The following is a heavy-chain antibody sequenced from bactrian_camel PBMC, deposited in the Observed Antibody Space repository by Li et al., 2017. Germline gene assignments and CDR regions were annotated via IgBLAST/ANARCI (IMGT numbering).Heavy chain of an antibody. CDR1: GYTVSSTR. J-gene: IGHJ4*01. V-gene: IGHV3S35*01. Sequence: VQLVEPGGGSVQAGGSLRLSCAASGYTVSSTRMGWFRQAPEKGLEWVSTIDSSGGLTYYAAAVKGLFTISRDNAKNTVALQMNSLKPEDTAVYFCVSVLYELTYWGQGTQVTVS. D-gene: IGHD3*01. CDR2: IDSSGGLT. CDR3: VSVLYELTY.